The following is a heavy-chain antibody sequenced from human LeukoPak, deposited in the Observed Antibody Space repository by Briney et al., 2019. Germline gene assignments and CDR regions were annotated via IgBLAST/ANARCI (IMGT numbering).Heavy chain of an antibody. CDR2: IYYSGST. CDR1: GGSISTGSYY. Sequence: PSETLSLTCTVSGGSISTGSYYWGWIRPPPGKGLEWIVSIYYSGSTYYNPSLKSRATISVDTSKNQFSLKLSSVTAADTAVYYCARAYCSSTSCYPADYWGQGTLVTVSS. CDR3: ARAYCSSTSCYPADY. D-gene: IGHD2-2*01. V-gene: IGHV4-39*07. J-gene: IGHJ4*02.